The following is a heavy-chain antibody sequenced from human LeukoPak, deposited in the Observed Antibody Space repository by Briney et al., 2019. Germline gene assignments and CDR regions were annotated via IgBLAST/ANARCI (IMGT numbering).Heavy chain of an antibody. Sequence: PGGSLRLSCTASGFTFDDYGMHWVRQAPGKGLEWVSGISWNSGKLAYADAVKGRFTISRDNAKNSLYLQMNSLRAEDTALYYCAKGEGGYYYYMDVWGKGTTVTISS. CDR1: GFTFDDYG. V-gene: IGHV3-9*01. CDR2: ISWNSGKL. CDR3: AKGEGGYYYYMDV. J-gene: IGHJ6*03. D-gene: IGHD2-15*01.